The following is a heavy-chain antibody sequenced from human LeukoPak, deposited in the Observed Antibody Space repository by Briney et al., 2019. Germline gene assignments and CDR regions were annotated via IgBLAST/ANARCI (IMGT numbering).Heavy chain of an antibody. CDR1: GGSFRSCY. CDR3: AREGNFPDYYMDV. J-gene: IGHJ6*03. V-gene: IGHV4-4*07. D-gene: IGHD3-10*01. CDR2: IYTSGST. Sequence: SETLSLTCTVSGGSFRSCYWSWIRQPAGKGLEWIGRIYTSGSTTYNPSLKSRVTMSVDTSKNQFSLQLSSVTAADTAVYYCAREGNFPDYYMDVWGKGTTVTVSS.